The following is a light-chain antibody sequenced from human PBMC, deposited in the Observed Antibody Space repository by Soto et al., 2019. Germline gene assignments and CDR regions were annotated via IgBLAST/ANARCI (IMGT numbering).Light chain of an antibody. CDR3: QQYGSSLVT. CDR2: GAS. Sequence: EIVFSQSHGNPSLSPGERAPLPCRASQSVSSSYLAWYQQKPGQAPRLLIYGASSRATGIPDRFSGSGSGTDFTLTISRLEPEDFAVYYCQQYGSSLVTFGGGTKVDIK. V-gene: IGKV3-20*01. J-gene: IGKJ4*01. CDR1: QSVSSSY.